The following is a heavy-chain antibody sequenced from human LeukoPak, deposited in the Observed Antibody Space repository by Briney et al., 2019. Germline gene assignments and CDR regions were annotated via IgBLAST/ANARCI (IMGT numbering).Heavy chain of an antibody. J-gene: IGHJ5*02. CDR1: GGSFSGYY. Sequence: PSETLSLTCAVYGGSFSGYYWRWIRQPPGKGLEWIGEINHSGSTNYNPSLKSRVTISVDTSKNQFSLKLSSVTAADTAVYYCARESSSSSSWFDPWGQGTLVTVSS. CDR3: ARESSSSSSWFDP. CDR2: INHSGST. V-gene: IGHV4-34*01. D-gene: IGHD6-6*01.